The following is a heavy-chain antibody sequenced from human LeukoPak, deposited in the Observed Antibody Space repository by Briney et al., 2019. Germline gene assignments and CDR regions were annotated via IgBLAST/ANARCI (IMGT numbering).Heavy chain of an antibody. J-gene: IGHJ6*03. Sequence: GGSLRLSCAASGFSFRDYGMHWVRRTPGKGLEWVAFIRSDGSDKYYADSVKGRFTISRDNAKNSLYLQMNSLRAEDTAVYYCARDRGGSHPDYYYYYMDVWGKGTTVTVSS. CDR3: ARDRGGSHPDYYYYYMDV. CDR2: IRSDGSDK. CDR1: GFSFRDYG. D-gene: IGHD1-26*01. V-gene: IGHV3-30*02.